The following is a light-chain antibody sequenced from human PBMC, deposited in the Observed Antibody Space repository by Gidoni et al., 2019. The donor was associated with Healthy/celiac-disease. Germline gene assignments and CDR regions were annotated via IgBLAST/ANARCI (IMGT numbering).Light chain of an antibody. J-gene: IGLJ2*01. CDR3: AAWDDSLSGHVV. CDR2: RNN. CDR1: SSNIGSNY. V-gene: IGLV1-47*01. Sequence: SVLTQPPSASGTPGQRVTISCSGSSSNIGSNYVYWYQQPPGTDPKLLIYRNNQRPSGVPDRFSGSKSGTSASRASSGLRSEDEADYYCAAWDDSLSGHVVFGGGTKLTV.